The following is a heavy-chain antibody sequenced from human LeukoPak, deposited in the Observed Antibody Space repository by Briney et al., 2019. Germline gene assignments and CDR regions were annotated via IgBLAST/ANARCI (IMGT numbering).Heavy chain of an antibody. Sequence: SVKVSCKASGGTFSSYAISWVRQAPGQGLEWMGRIIPILGIANYAQKFQGRVTITADKSTSTAYMELSGLRSEDTAVYYCARDRRIGGTAFDIWGQGTMVTVSS. CDR3: ARDRRIGGTAFDI. CDR1: GGTFSSYA. J-gene: IGHJ3*02. V-gene: IGHV1-69*04. D-gene: IGHD3-10*01. CDR2: IIPILGIA.